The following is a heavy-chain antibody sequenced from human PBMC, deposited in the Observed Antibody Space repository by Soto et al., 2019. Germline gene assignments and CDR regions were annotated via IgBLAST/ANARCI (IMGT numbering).Heavy chain of an antibody. J-gene: IGHJ3*02. D-gene: IGHD6-13*01. CDR2: IGTAGDT. CDR1: GFTFSSYD. Sequence: EVQLVESGGDLVQPGGSLRLSCAASGFTFSSYDMHWVRQATGKGLEWVSAIGTAGDTYYPGSVKGRFTISRENAKNSLYLQMNSLRAGDTAVYYCARAPIAEGAFDIWGQGTMVTVSS. CDR3: ARAPIAEGAFDI. V-gene: IGHV3-13*01.